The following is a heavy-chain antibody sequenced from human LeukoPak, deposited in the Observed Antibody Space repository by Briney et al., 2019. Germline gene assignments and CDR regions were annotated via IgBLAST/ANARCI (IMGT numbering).Heavy chain of an antibody. CDR3: AKDSYYYDSSGYFMVWENRRRYYYYYGMDV. D-gene: IGHD3-22*01. J-gene: IGHJ6*02. Sequence: GGSLRLSCAASGFNFANHAMSWVRQAPGKGLEWVAVISYDGSNKYYADSVKGRFTISRDNSKNTLYLQMNSLRAEDTAVYYCAKDSYYYDSSGYFMVWENRRRYYYYYGMDVWGQGTTVTVSS. V-gene: IGHV3-30*18. CDR1: GFNFANHA. CDR2: ISYDGSNK.